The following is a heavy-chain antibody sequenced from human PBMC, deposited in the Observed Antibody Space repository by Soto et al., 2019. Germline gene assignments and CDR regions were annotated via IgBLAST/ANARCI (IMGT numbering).Heavy chain of an antibody. CDR2: ISGSGGST. V-gene: IGHV3-23*01. D-gene: IGHD3-10*01. J-gene: IGHJ4*02. CDR1: GFTFSSYA. Sequence: GGSLRLSCAASGFTFSSYAMSWVRQAPGKGLEWVSAISGSGGSTYYADSVKGRFTISRDNSKNTLYLQMNSLRAEGTAVYYCAKMEVLLWFGELLPFDDWGQGTLVTVSS. CDR3: AKMEVLLWFGELLPFDD.